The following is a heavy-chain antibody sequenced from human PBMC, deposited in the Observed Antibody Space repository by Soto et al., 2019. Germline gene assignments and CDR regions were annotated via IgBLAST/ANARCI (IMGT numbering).Heavy chain of an antibody. Sequence: QVPLVQSGAEVKKPGASVKVSCKASGYTFTSYAMHWVRQAPGQRLEWMGWINAGNGNTKYSQKFQGRVTITRDTSASTAYLELSSLRSEDTAVYYCARGVVVVAVNWFDPWGQGTLVTVSS. CDR3: ARGVVVVAVNWFDP. D-gene: IGHD2-15*01. CDR1: GYTFTSYA. J-gene: IGHJ5*02. V-gene: IGHV1-3*01. CDR2: INAGNGNT.